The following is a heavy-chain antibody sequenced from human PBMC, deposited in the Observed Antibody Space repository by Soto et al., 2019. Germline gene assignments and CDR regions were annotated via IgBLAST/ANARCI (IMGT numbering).Heavy chain of an antibody. J-gene: IGHJ4*02. CDR2: ISWDGATA. V-gene: IGHV3-43*01. CDR3: VKDGPSGRWLEFYFDF. D-gene: IGHD5-12*01. Sequence: LILSCAAPGFTFHDFTMHWVRQAPGKGLEWVSLISWDGATAYYADSVKGRFTVSRDNNKNSVYLRMNSLRPEDTALYYCVKDGPSGRWLEFYFDFWGRGTLVTVSS. CDR1: GFTFHDFT.